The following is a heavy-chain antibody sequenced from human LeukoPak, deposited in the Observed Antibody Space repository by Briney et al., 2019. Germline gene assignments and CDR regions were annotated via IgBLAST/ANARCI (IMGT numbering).Heavy chain of an antibody. V-gene: IGHV3-21*01. CDR1: GFTFNNYN. CDR2: ISSISSSYI. Sequence: GGSLRLSCAASGFTFNNYNMNWVRQAPGKGLEWVSSISSISSSYIYYADSVKGRFTISRDNARNSLYLQMNSLRAEDTAVYYCAKDPSNYDILTYYMDVWGKGTTVTISS. CDR3: AKDPSNYDILTYYMDV. D-gene: IGHD3-9*01. J-gene: IGHJ6*03.